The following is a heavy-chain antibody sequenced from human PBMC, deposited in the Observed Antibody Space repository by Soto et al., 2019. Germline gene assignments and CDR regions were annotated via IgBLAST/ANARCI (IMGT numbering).Heavy chain of an antibody. CDR3: ARGTAGDFWSGYYSSTYMDV. J-gene: IGHJ6*03. Sequence: ASVKVSCKASGYSLPSYGITWVRQAPGQGLEWMGWINPNSGGTNYAQKFQGWVTMTRDTSISTAYMELSRLRSDDTAVYYCARGTAGDFWSGYYSSTYMDVWGKGTTVTVSS. D-gene: IGHD3-3*01. CDR2: INPNSGGT. CDR1: GYSLPSYG. V-gene: IGHV1-2*04.